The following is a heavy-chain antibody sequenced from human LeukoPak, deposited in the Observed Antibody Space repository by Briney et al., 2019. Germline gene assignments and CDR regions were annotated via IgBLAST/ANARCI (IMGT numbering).Heavy chain of an antibody. D-gene: IGHD6-13*01. CDR3: ARDERIAAAGRVDY. J-gene: IGHJ4*02. CDR1: GGSISSSSYY. CDR2: IYYSGST. Sequence: SETLSLTCTVSGGSISSSSYYWGWIRQSPGKGLEWIGSIYYSGSTYYNPSLKSRVTISVDTSKNQFSLKLSSVTAADTAVYYCARDERIAAAGRVDYWGQGTLVTVSS. V-gene: IGHV4-39*07.